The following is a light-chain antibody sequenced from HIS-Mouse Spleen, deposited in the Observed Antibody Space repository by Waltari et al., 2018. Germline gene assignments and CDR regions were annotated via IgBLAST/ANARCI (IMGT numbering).Light chain of an antibody. Sequence: QSALTQPRSVSGSPGQSVTISCTGTSSDVGGYNYVPWYQQHPGKAPKLMIHDVSKRPSGVPDRFSGSKSGNTASLTISGLQAEDEADYYCCSYAGSYGVVFGGGTKLTVL. J-gene: IGLJ2*01. V-gene: IGLV2-11*01. CDR1: SSDVGGYNY. CDR2: DVS. CDR3: CSYAGSYGVV.